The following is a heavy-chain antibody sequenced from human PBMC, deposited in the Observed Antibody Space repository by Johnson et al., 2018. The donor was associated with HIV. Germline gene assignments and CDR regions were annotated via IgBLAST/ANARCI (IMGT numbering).Heavy chain of an antibody. CDR2: ITWNGGTT. CDR1: GFTFDDYG. V-gene: IGHV3-20*04. J-gene: IGHJ3*02. CDR3: AKGAPYSGSLLGAFDI. D-gene: IGHD1-26*01. Sequence: VQLVESGGGVVRPGGSLRLSCAASGFTFDDYGMSWVRQAPGKGLEWVSGITWNGGTTGYADSVKGRFTISRDNSKNTRYLQMNSLRAEDTAVYYCAKGAPYSGSLLGAFDIWGQGTMVTVSS.